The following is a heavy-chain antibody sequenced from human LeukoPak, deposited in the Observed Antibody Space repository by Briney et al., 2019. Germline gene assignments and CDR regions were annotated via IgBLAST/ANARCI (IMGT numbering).Heavy chain of an antibody. J-gene: IGHJ4*02. D-gene: IGHD5-18*01. CDR3: AGGEGYIVTK. Sequence: GGSLRLSCAASGFTFSTYWMNWVRQAPGEGLEWVANIKQDGSAKNYVDSGKGRFTISRDNAKNSLYLELNSVTVEDTAMYYCAGGEGYIVTKWGQGTLVTVSS. CDR1: GFTFSTYW. V-gene: IGHV3-7*04. CDR2: IKQDGSAK.